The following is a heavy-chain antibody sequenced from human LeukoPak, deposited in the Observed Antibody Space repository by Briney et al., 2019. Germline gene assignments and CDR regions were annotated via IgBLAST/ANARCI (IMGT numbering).Heavy chain of an antibody. J-gene: IGHJ5*02. CDR3: ARDLCSGGSCYSSNWFDP. V-gene: IGHV1-69*13. CDR2: ITPIFRTP. CDR1: GGTFSSTT. D-gene: IGHD2-15*01. Sequence: SVEVSCKASGGTFSSTTINWVRQAPGQGLEWMGGITPIFRTPNYAQKFQGRVTITAVESMSTAYMELSSLRSEDTAVYYCARDLCSGGSCYSSNWFDPWGQGTLVTVSS.